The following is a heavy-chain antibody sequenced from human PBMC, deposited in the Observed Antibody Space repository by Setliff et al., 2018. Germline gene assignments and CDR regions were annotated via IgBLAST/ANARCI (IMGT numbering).Heavy chain of an antibody. CDR1: GVSINSLNW. CDR2: IYHDGPS. J-gene: IGHJ4*02. CDR3: ARDRTYYGSGTYTRWFDY. D-gene: IGHD3-10*01. Sequence: SETLSLTCAVSGVSINSLNWWTWVRQSPGKGLEWIGYIYHDGPSVHYNPSLKSRVTMSVDTSKNQFSLQLSSVTAADTAVYYCARDRTYYGSGTYTRWFDYWGQGALVTVSS. V-gene: IGHV4-4*02.